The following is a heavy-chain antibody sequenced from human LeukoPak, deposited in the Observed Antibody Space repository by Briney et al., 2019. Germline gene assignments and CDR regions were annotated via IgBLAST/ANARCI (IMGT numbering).Heavy chain of an antibody. Sequence: PGGSLRLSCAASGFTFSSFEMNWVRQAPGKGLEWVSYISNIGGTAHYADSVKGRFTISRDNAKNSVYLEMNSLRAEDTAVYYCARDSRLGNWRITMARGRRGGFDYWGQGTLVTVSS. J-gene: IGHJ4*02. CDR1: GFTFSSFE. V-gene: IGHV3-48*03. D-gene: IGHD3-10*01. CDR2: ISNIGGTA. CDR3: ARDSRLGNWRITMARGRRGGFDY.